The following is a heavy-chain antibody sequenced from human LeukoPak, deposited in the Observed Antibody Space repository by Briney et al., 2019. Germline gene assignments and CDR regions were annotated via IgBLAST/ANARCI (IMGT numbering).Heavy chain of an antibody. D-gene: IGHD3-22*01. CDR3: ARLTQSYYSDTSGYYPYYYMDV. Sequence: PSEPLSLTCTVSGGSLSRSDDFGGRVRQSPGEGLGWIGRIWYSGSPPHHPALKSRVTISVDKSKNHFSLVLSSVPAADAAVYYCARLTQSYYSDTSGYYPYYYMDVWGKGTTVTVSS. CDR2: IWYSGSP. J-gene: IGHJ6*03. V-gene: IGHV4-39*01. CDR1: GGSLSRSDDF.